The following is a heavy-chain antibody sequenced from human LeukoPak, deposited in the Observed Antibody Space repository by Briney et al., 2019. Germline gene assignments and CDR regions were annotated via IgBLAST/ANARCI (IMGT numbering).Heavy chain of an antibody. V-gene: IGHV3-74*01. CDR2: INTDGSST. J-gene: IGHJ4*02. CDR1: GFTFSSYW. CDR3: ARGWLGSSSEGFGY. D-gene: IGHD6-6*01. Sequence: GGSLRLSCAASGFTFSSYWMHWVRQAPGKGLVWVSRINTDGSSTSYADSVKGRFTISRDNAKNTLYLQMNSLRAEDTAVYYCARGWLGSSSEGFGYWGQGTLVTVSS.